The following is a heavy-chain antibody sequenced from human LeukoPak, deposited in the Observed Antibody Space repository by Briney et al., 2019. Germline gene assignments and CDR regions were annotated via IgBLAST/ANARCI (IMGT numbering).Heavy chain of an antibody. CDR2: IFYSGST. D-gene: IGHD3-22*01. CDR1: GGSISSSSYY. V-gene: IGHV4-39*07. Sequence: SETLSLTCTVSGGSISSSSYYWGWIRQPPGKGLEWIGSIFYSGSTYYNPSLKSRVTISVDTSKNQFSLKLSSVTAADTAVYYCAGTYYYDSSGYYHYSLWGQGTLVTVSS. J-gene: IGHJ4*02. CDR3: AGTYYYDSSGYYHYSL.